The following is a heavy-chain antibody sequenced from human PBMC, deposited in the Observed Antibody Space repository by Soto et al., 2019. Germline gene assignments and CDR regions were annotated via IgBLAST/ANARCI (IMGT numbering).Heavy chain of an antibody. V-gene: IGHV3-30-3*01. D-gene: IGHD4-17*01. CDR3: ARDQDYGGNEGRFDY. J-gene: IGHJ4*02. CDR2: ISYDGSNK. Sequence: PGGSLRLSCAASGSTFSSYAMHWVRQAPGKGLEWVAVISYDGSNKYYADSVKGRFTISRDNSKNTLYLQMNSLRAEDTAVYYCARDQDYGGNEGRFDYWGQGTLVTVSS. CDR1: GSTFSSYA.